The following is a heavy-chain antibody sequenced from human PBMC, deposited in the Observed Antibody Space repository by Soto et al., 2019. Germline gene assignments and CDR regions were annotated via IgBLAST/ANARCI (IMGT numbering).Heavy chain of an antibody. CDR2: ISSSSSTI. D-gene: IGHD3-3*01. CDR1: GFTFSSYS. CDR3: ARDGDYDFWSGYYLFDY. J-gene: IGHJ4*02. Sequence: GGSLRLSCAASGFTFSSYSMNWVRQAPGKGLEWVSYISSSSSTIYYADSVKGRFTISRDNAKNSLYLQMNSLRDEDTAVYYCARDGDYDFWSGYYLFDYWGQGTLVTVSS. V-gene: IGHV3-48*02.